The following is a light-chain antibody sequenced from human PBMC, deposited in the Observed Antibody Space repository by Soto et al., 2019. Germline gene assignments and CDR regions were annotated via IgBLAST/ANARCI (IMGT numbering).Light chain of an antibody. CDR3: QQYVSSPPSWT. CDR2: GAS. CDR1: QSVSSSY. V-gene: IGKV3-20*01. Sequence: ETVLTQSPGTLSLSPGERATLSCRASQSVSSSYLAWYQQKLGQAPRLLIYGASSRATGIPDRFSGSGSGTDFTLTISRLEPEDFAVYYCQQYVSSPPSWTFGQGTKVEI. J-gene: IGKJ1*01.